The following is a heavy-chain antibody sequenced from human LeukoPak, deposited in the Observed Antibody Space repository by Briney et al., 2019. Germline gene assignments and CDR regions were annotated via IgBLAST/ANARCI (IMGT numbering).Heavy chain of an antibody. CDR3: ARGSVVGATRSSYAFDI. J-gene: IGHJ3*02. Sequence: SETLSLTCTVSGGSISSGDYYWRWIRQPPGKGLEWIGYIYYSGSTYYNPSLKSRVTISVDTSKNQFSLKLSSVTAADTAVYYCARGSVVGATRSSYAFDIWGQGTMVTVSS. D-gene: IGHD1-26*01. V-gene: IGHV4-30-4*01. CDR2: IYYSGST. CDR1: GGSISSGDYY.